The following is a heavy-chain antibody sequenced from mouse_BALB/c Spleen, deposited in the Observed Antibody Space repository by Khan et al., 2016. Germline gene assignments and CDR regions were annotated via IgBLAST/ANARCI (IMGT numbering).Heavy chain of an antibody. J-gene: IGHJ3*01. CDR2: INPNSGGT. V-gene: IGHV1S81*02. CDR3: TRTLAASYWFAY. CDR1: GYIFTTYY. Sequence: QVQLQQSGAELVKPGASVKLSCKASGYIFTTYYLYWVKQRPGQGLEYIGGINPNSGGTNFNEKFKSKATLTVDKSSNTAYMQLSSLTSEDSAVYCCTRTLAASYWFAYWGQGTLVTVSA.